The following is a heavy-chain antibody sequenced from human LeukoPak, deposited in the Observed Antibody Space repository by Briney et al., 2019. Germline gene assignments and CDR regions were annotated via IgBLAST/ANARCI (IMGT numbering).Heavy chain of an antibody. Sequence: GGSLRLSCAASGFTFNTYGMTWVRQAPGKGLEWVSATTSSGGSTYYGDSVKGRFTISRDNSRNTLYLQMNSLRVDDTAVYYCAKASAMIVVVSKHFDYWGQGTLVTVSS. CDR2: TTSSGGST. D-gene: IGHD3-22*01. CDR3: AKASAMIVVVSKHFDY. CDR1: GFTFNTYG. J-gene: IGHJ4*02. V-gene: IGHV3-23*01.